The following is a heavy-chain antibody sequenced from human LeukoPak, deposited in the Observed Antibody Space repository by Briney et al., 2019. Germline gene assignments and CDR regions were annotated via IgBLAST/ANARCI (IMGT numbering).Heavy chain of an antibody. J-gene: IGHJ4*02. D-gene: IGHD1/OR15-1a*01. V-gene: IGHV3-20*04. Sequence: LPGGSLRLSCAASGFTFDDYGMSWVRQAPGKGLEWVSGINWNGGSTGYADSVKGRFTISRDNAKNSLYLQMNSLRAEDTAVYYCARAYITATRHFDSWGQGTLVTVSS. CDR3: ARAYITATRHFDS. CDR2: INWNGGST. CDR1: GFTFDDYG.